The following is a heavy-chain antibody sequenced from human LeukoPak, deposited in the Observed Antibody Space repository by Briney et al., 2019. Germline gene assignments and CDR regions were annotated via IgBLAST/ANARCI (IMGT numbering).Heavy chain of an antibody. V-gene: IGHV1-8*01. J-gene: IGHJ6*03. CDR2: MNPNSGNT. D-gene: IGHD1-26*01. Sequence: ASVKVSCKASGYTFTSYDINWVRQATGQGLEWIGWMNPNSGNTGYAQKFQGRVTMTRNTSISTAYMELGSLRSEDTAVYYCARAPEWGKANYYYYMDVWGKGTTVTVSS. CDR1: GYTFTSYD. CDR3: ARAPEWGKANYYYYMDV.